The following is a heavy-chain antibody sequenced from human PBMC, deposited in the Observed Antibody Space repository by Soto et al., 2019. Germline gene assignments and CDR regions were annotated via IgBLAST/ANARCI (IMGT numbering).Heavy chain of an antibody. CDR1: GFSLSTSGVG. CDR2: IYWDDDK. CDR3: VHHGYFSYCLDV. Sequence: QITLKESGPTLVKPTQTLTLTCTFSGFSLSTSGVGVGWIRQPPGKALEWLALIYWDDDKRYSPSLKSRLTISKDTAKIQVVRTMTIMDPVDTATYYCVHHGYFSYCLDVWGQGTTVTVSS. V-gene: IGHV2-5*02. J-gene: IGHJ6*02.